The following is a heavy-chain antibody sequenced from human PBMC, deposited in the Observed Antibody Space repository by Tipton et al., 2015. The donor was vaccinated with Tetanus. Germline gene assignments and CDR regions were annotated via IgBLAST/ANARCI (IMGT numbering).Heavy chain of an antibody. CDR2: IYPGDSDT. Sequence: VQLVQSGGEVKKPGESLKISCKGSGYIFNNYWIGWVRQKPGKGLEWMGIIYPGDSDTRYSPSFQGQVTISVDKSINTACLQWSSLKASDTSMFYCARAHCTDGVCNFDFWGQGALGTVAS. V-gene: IGHV5-51*01. CDR1: GYIFNNYW. CDR3: ARAHCTDGVCNFDF. J-gene: IGHJ4*02. D-gene: IGHD2-8*01.